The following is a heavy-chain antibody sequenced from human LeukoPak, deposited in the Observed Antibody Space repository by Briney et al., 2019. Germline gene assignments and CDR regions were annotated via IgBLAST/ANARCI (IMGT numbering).Heavy chain of an antibody. J-gene: IGHJ6*02. CDR2: IYHSGST. CDR1: GLTGSHNY. V-gene: IGHV4-4*02. CDR3: AGSPIGYGMDV. Sequence: PGGSLRLSCAASGLTGSHNYVSWVRQAPGKGLEWIGEIYHSGSTNYIPSLKSRITISVDKSKNQFSLKLTSVTAADTAVYYCAGSPIGYGMDVWGQGTTVTVSS.